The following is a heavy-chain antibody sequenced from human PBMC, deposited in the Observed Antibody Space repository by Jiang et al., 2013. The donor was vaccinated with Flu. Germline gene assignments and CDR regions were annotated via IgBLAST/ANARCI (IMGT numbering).Heavy chain of an antibody. CDR3: ALYYYDSSGYYSLWYFDY. Sequence: SGAEVKKPGSSVKVSCKASGGTFSSYAISWVRQAPGQGLEWMGRIIPILGIANYAQKFQGRVTITADKSTSTAYMELSSLRSEDTAVYYCALYYYDSSGYYSLWYFDYWGQGTLVTVSS. J-gene: IGHJ4*02. V-gene: IGHV1-69*04. CDR1: GGTFSSYA. CDR2: IIPILGIA. D-gene: IGHD3-22*01.